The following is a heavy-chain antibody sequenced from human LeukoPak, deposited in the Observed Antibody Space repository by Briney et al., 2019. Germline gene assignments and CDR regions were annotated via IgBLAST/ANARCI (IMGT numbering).Heavy chain of an antibody. J-gene: IGHJ3*02. CDR3: ARGVAATQSNDAFDI. CDR1: GFTFSDYY. D-gene: IGHD6-13*01. V-gene: IGHV3-11*04. Sequence: GGSLRLSCAASGFTFSDYYMSWIRQAPGKGLEWVSYISSSGSTICYADSVKGRFTISRDNAKNSLYLQMNSLRAEDTAVYYCARGVAATQSNDAFDIWGQGTMVTVSS. CDR2: ISSSGSTI.